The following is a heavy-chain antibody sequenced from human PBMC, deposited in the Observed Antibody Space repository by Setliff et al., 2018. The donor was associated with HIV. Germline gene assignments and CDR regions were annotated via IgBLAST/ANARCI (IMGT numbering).Heavy chain of an antibody. D-gene: IGHD3-10*01. CDR3: ARDGSGSSYYYYYMDV. V-gene: IGHV4-4*07. CDR1: GGSISSYY. J-gene: IGHJ6*03. Sequence: SETLSLTCTVSGGSISSYYWSWIRQPPGKGLEWIGRIYTSGSTNYNPSLKSRVTISVDTSKNQFSLKLSSVTAADTAVYYCARDGSGSSYYYYYMDVWGKGTTVTVSS. CDR2: IYTSGST.